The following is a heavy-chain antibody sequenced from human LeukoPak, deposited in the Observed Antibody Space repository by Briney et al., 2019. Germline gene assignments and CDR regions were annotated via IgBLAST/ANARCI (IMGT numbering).Heavy chain of an antibody. J-gene: IGHJ5*02. D-gene: IGHD2-2*01. V-gene: IGHV4-61*02. Sequence: SETLSLTCIVSGGSISSGSYYWTWIRQPAGKGLEWLGRIYTSGSSNHNPSLKSRVTISVDTSKNQFSLKLSSVTAADTAVYYCARVVDCSSTSCRDWFDPWGQGTLVTVSS. CDR2: IYTSGSS. CDR3: ARVVDCSSTSCRDWFDP. CDR1: GGSISSGSYY.